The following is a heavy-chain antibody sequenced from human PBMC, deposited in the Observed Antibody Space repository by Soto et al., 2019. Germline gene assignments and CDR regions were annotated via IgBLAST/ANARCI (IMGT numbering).Heavy chain of an antibody. CDR3: AREKKDGVKGVSYYYYYYMDV. CDR2: INHSGST. V-gene: IGHV4-34*01. D-gene: IGHD3-10*01. Sequence: PSETLSLTCAVYGGSFSGYYWSWIRQPPGKGLEWIGEINHSGSTNYNPSLKSRVTISVDTSKNQFSLKLSSVTAADTAVYYCAREKKDGVKGVSYYYYYYMDVWGKGTTVTVSS. J-gene: IGHJ6*03. CDR1: GGSFSGYY.